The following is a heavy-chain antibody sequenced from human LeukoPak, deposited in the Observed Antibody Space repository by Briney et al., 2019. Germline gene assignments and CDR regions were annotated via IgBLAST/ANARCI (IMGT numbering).Heavy chain of an antibody. V-gene: IGHV1-8*01. CDR1: GYTFTSYG. CDR3: ARANPLDY. J-gene: IGHJ4*02. CDR2: MNPNSGNT. Sequence: ASVKVSCKASGYTFTSYGISWVRQATGQGLEWMGWMNPNSGNTGYAQKFQGRVTMSRNTSINTAYMELNSLRSEDTAVYYCARANPLDYWGQGTLVTVSS.